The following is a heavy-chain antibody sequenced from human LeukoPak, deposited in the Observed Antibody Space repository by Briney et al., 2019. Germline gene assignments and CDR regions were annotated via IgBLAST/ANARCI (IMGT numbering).Heavy chain of an antibody. J-gene: IGHJ4*02. CDR3: AKSGGYGLIDY. Sequence: SETLSLTCTVSGASISGSGYYWGWIRQPPGKGLEWIGSIYSSGSTYYNASLQSRVTISIETSKNQISLRLDSVTAADTAMYYCAKSGGYGLIDYWGQGTLVTVSS. V-gene: IGHV4-39*01. CDR1: GASISGSGYY. CDR2: IYSSGST. D-gene: IGHD1-26*01.